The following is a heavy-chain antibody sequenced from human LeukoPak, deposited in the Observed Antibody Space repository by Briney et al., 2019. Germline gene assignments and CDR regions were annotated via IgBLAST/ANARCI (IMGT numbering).Heavy chain of an antibody. Sequence: PSETLSLTCAVYGGSFSGYYWSWIRQPPGKGLEWIGEINHSGSTNYNPSLKSRVTISVDTSKNQFSLKLSSVTAADTAVYYCARGGELDLAVAGTGYFDYWGQGTLVTVSS. V-gene: IGHV4-34*01. J-gene: IGHJ4*02. D-gene: IGHD6-19*01. CDR2: INHSGST. CDR1: GGSFSGYY. CDR3: ARGGELDLAVAGTGYFDY.